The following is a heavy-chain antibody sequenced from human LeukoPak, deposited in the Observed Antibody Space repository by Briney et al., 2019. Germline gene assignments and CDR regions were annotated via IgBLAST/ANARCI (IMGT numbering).Heavy chain of an antibody. CDR2: NSLASSYI. J-gene: IGHJ2*01. Sequence: GGSLRLSCAASGFTFSSYSMIWVRQAPGKGLEWVSFNSLASSYIYYADSVKGRFTISRDNANNSLSLQMNSLRADDTAVYYCARGLAVLTVDWYFDLWGRGTLVTVSS. V-gene: IGHV3-21*01. D-gene: IGHD3-16*01. CDR1: GFTFSSYS. CDR3: ARGLAVLTVDWYFDL.